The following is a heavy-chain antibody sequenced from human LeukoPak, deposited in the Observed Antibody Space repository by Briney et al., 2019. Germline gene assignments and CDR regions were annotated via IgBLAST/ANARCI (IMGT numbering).Heavy chain of an antibody. Sequence: PGGSLRLSCAASGFTVSNNYMNWVRQAPGKGLEWVSVIYAGGNTYYAESVKGRFTISRDNSKNTLYLQMNSLRAEDTAVYYCARGGDYEGWYFDLWGRGTLVTVSS. J-gene: IGHJ2*01. D-gene: IGHD4-17*01. CDR1: GFTVSNNY. CDR3: ARGGDYEGWYFDL. V-gene: IGHV3-53*01. CDR2: IYAGGNT.